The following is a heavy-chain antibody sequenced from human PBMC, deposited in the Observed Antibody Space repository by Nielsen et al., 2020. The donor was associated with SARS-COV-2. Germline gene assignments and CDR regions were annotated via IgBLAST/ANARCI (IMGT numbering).Heavy chain of an antibody. CDR2: ISSSSSTI. V-gene: IGHV3-11*04. Sequence: GESLKISCAASGFTFSDYYMSWIRQAPGKGLEWVSYISSSSSTIYYADSVKGRFTISRDNAKNSLYLQMNSLRAEDTAVYYCASFHYYGSGSYGLDYWGQGTLVTVSS. J-gene: IGHJ4*02. CDR1: GFTFSDYY. D-gene: IGHD3-10*01. CDR3: ASFHYYGSGSYGLDY.